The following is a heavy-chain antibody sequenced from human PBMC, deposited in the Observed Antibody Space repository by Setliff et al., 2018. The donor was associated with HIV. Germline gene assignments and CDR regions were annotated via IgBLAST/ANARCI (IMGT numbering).Heavy chain of an antibody. Sequence: GGSLRLSCAASGFTFSSYGMHWVRQAPGKGLEWVAFIRYDGSNKYYADSVKGRFTISRDNSKNTLYLQMNSLSAEDTAVYYCARDTTSGWMLTEWGQGTLVTVSS. J-gene: IGHJ4*02. CDR2: IRYDGSNK. CDR3: ARDTTSGWMLTE. D-gene: IGHD2-2*01. V-gene: IGHV3-30*02. CDR1: GFTFSSYG.